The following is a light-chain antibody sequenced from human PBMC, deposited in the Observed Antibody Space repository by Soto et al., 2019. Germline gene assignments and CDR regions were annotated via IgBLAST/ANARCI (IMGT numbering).Light chain of an antibody. V-gene: IGKV1-9*01. Sequence: DIQLTQSPSLLSASVGDRVTITCRASQGISSYLAWYQQEPGKAPKLLIYAASTLQSGVPSRFSGSGSGTEFTLTISSLQPEYFATYYCQHLNSYPYTFGQGTKLEIK. CDR2: AAS. J-gene: IGKJ2*01. CDR3: QHLNSYPYT. CDR1: QGISSY.